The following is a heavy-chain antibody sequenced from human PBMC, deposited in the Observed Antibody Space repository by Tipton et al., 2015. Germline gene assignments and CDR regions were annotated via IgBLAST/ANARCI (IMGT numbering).Heavy chain of an antibody. CDR1: GGSISSNYYY. Sequence: TLSLTCTVSGGSISSNYYYWGWIRQPPGKGLEWIGSIYYRGSTYYNPSLKSRVTISVDTSKNQFSLRLSSVTAADTAVYYCARDGLGYGDYQGLGVWGQGTKVTVSS. CDR3: ARDGLGYGDYQGLGV. CDR2: IYYRGST. V-gene: IGHV4-39*07. J-gene: IGHJ6*02. D-gene: IGHD4-17*01.